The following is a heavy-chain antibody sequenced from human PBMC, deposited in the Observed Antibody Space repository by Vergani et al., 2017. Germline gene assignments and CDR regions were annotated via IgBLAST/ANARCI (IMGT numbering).Heavy chain of an antibody. V-gene: IGHV1-69*02. D-gene: IGHD6-6*01. J-gene: IGHJ2*01. CDR2: IIPILGIA. CDR3: ARGLYSSSSGLGYFDL. CDR1: GGTFSSYT. Sequence: QVQLVQSGAEVKKPGSPVKVSCKASGGTFSSYTISWVRQAPGQGLEWLGRIIPILGIANYAQKFQGRVTITADKATSTAYMELSSLRSEDTAVYYCARGLYSSSSGLGYFDLWGRGTLVTVSS.